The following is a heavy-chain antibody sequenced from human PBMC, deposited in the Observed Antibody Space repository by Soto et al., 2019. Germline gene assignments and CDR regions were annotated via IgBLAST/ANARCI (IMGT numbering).Heavy chain of an antibody. CDR3: ARDSPDDISCYCYDGMDV. J-gene: IGHJ6*02. Sequence: ASVKVSCKASGYSFTDYHIHWVRQAPGQGLEWLGRINPKSGGTSTAQKFQRWVTMTRDRSISTVYMELTRLRSDDTAVYFCARDSPDDISCYCYDGMDVWGQATTVTVSS. CDR1: GYSFTDYH. D-gene: IGHD3-22*01. V-gene: IGHV1-2*04. CDR2: INPKSGGT.